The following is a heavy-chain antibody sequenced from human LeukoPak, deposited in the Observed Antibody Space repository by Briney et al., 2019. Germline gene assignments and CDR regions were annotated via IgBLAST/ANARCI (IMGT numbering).Heavy chain of an antibody. Sequence: PVGTLRLSCAASGFTPSSYGMHWGRQAPGKGLECVAFIRYDGSTPYYAHSVKGRFTISRDNSKTTLSLKMTSLRADATAVYCCSKTAPGPHAFDIWREGRIV. CDR3: SKTAPGPHAFDI. CDR2: IRYDGSTP. CDR1: GFTPSSYG. V-gene: IGHV3-30*02. J-gene: IGHJ3*02.